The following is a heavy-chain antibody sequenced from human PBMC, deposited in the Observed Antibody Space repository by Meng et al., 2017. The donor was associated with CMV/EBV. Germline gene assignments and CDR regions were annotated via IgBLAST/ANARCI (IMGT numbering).Heavy chain of an antibody. V-gene: IGHV5-51*01. CDR3: ARQGKYSNYAHY. CDR2: ISPGDSDP. Sequence: SCKGSGYSFPGYWVGWVRPMPGKDLEWMGIISPGDSDPRYSPSFRGQVTVSADKSISTAYLQWSSLKASDTAMYYCARQGKYSNYAHYWGQGTLVTVSS. D-gene: IGHD4-11*01. CDR1: GYSFPGYW. J-gene: IGHJ4*02.